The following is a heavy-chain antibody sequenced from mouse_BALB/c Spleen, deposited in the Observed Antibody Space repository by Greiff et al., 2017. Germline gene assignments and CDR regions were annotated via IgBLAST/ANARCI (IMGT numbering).Heavy chain of an antibody. V-gene: IGHV5-6*01. J-gene: IGHJ2*01. Sequence: EVQGVESGGDLVKPGGSLKLSCAASGFTFSSYGMSWVRQTPDKRLEWVATISSGGSYTYYPDSVKGRFTISRDNAKNTLYLQMSSLKSEDTAMYYCARRSPYVDYWGQGTTLTVSS. CDR1: GFTFSSYG. CDR2: ISSGGSYT. CDR3: ARRSPYVDY. D-gene: IGHD6-5*01.